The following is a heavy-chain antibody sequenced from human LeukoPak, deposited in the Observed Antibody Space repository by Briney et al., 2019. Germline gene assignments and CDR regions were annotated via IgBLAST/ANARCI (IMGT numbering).Heavy chain of an antibody. Sequence: SETLSLTCTVSSGSISGYYWSWIRQPPEMGLELIGHIYYTGSTTYNPSLKSRVTISLDTSENQFSLKLSSVTAADTAVYYCARYRPSESRSGEVTSLDYWGQGTLVTVSS. CDR3: ARYRPSESRSGEVTSLDY. D-gene: IGHD6-19*01. CDR1: SGSISGYY. J-gene: IGHJ4*02. V-gene: IGHV4-59*01. CDR2: IYYTGST.